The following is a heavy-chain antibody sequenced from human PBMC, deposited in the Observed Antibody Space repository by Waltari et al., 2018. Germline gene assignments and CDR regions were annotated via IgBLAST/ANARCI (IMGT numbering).Heavy chain of an antibody. CDR3: ARDSYYGSGSYYYPFDY. Sequence: QVQLVQSGAEVKKPGSSVKVSCKASGGTFSSYAIICVRQAPGQGLEGMGGNTPTFGTANYAQKCQGRVTITADESTSTAYMELSSLRSEDTAVYYCARDSYYGSGSYYYPFDYWGQGTLVTVSS. CDR1: GGTFSSYA. J-gene: IGHJ4*02. D-gene: IGHD3-10*01. CDR2: NTPTFGTA. V-gene: IGHV1-69*01.